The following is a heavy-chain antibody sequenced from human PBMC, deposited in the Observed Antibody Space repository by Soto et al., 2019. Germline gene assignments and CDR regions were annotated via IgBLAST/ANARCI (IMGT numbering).Heavy chain of an antibody. J-gene: IGHJ4*02. V-gene: IGHV4-34*01. CDR2: INHSGST. CDR3: ARRGSYPTWVDY. D-gene: IGHD1-26*01. CDR1: GGSFSGYY. Sequence: PSETLSLTCAVYGGSFSGYYWSWIRQPPGKGLEWIGEINHSGSTNYNPSLKSRVTISVDTSKNQFSLKLSSVTAAYTAVYYCARRGSYPTWVDYWGQGTLVTVSS.